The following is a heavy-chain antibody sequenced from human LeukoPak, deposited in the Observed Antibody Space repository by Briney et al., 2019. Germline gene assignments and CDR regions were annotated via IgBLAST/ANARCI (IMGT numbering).Heavy chain of an antibody. CDR1: GFTFSTYW. V-gene: IGHV3-7*01. CDR3: ARRRVRGVIKKPNWFDP. J-gene: IGHJ5*02. CDR2: INQDGSEK. D-gene: IGHD3-10*01. Sequence: GGSLRLSCAASGFTFSTYWIHWVRQAPGKGLQWVANINQDGSEKYYVDSVKGRFTISRDNAKNSLFLQMNSLRPEDTAVYYCARRRVRGVIKKPNWFDPWDQGTLVTVSS.